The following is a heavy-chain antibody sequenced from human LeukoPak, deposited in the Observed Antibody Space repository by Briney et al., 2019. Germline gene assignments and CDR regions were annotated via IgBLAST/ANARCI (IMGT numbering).Heavy chain of an antibody. CDR2: IYYSGST. Sequence: ETLSLTCTVSGGSISSYYWSWIRQPPGKGLEWNGYIYYSGSTHYNPSLKSRVTISVDTSRNQFSLRLSSVTAADTAVYYCAREEEGAYFDYWGQGTLVTVSS. CDR1: GGSISSYY. J-gene: IGHJ4*02. D-gene: IGHD3-16*01. V-gene: IGHV4-59*01. CDR3: AREEEGAYFDY.